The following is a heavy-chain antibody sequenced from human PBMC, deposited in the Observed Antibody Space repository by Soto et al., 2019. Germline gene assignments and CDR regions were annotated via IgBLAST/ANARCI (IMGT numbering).Heavy chain of an antibody. D-gene: IGHD6-25*01. CDR2: ISHDGSNK. V-gene: IGHV3-30*18. J-gene: IGHJ6*02. CDR3: AKNRLANSPYYYYYGMDV. Sequence: PVGSLRLSCAASGFTFSSYGMHWVRQAPGKGLEWVVVISHDGSNKFYVDSVKGRFTISRDKSKNTLYLQMDSLRDEDTAVYYCAKNRLANSPYYYYYGMDVWGQGTTVTVSS. CDR1: GFTFSSYG.